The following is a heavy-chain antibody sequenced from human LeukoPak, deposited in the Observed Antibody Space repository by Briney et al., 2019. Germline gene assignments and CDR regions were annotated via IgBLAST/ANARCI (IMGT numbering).Heavy chain of an antibody. V-gene: IGHV3-74*01. CDR2: IDSDGGST. Sequence: GGSLRLSCAASGFSLSSYSMNWVRQAPGKGLEWLSRIDSDGGSTGYANSVKGRFTISRDNSKNTLYLEMNSLRAEDTAVYYCAREGDYLDYWGQGTLVTVSS. J-gene: IGHJ4*02. CDR3: AREGDYLDY. CDR1: GFSLSSYS.